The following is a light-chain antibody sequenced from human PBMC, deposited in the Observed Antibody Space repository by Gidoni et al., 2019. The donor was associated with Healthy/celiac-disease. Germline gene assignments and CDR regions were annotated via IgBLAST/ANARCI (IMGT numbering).Light chain of an antibody. Sequence: DIQMTQSPSSLSASVGDRVTIPCRASQCISNYLAWYQQKPGKVPKLLIYAASTLQSGVPSRCSGSGSGTDLTRTISSLQPEDVATYYCQKYNSAPPTFGGGTKVEIK. CDR2: AAS. CDR3: QKYNSAPPT. CDR1: QCISNY. V-gene: IGKV1-27*01. J-gene: IGKJ4*01.